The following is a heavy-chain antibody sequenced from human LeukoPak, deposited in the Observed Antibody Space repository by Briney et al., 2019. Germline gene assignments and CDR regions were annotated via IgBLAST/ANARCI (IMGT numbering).Heavy chain of an antibody. CDR1: GFTFSSYA. CDR2: ISGSGGST. J-gene: IGHJ4*02. V-gene: IGHV3-23*01. CDR3: AKGDGNFDY. Sequence: GGSLRHSCAAPGFTFSSYAMSWLRQAPGKGLEWVSAISGSGGSTYYADSVKGRFTISRDNSKNTLYLQMNSLRAEDTAVYYCAKGDGNFDYWGQGTLVTVSS.